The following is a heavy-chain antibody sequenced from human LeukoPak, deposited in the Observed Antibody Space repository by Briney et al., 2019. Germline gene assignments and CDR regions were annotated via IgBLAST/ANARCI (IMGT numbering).Heavy chain of an antibody. CDR1: GFTFSSYA. D-gene: IGHD5-24*01. Sequence: GGSLRLSCSASGFTFSSYAMHWVRQAPGKGLEYVSAISSNGGSTYYADSVKGRFTIPRDNSKNTLYLQMSSLRAEDTAVYYCVKETGRLQSISYFDYWGQGTLVTVSS. J-gene: IGHJ4*02. CDR2: ISSNGGST. V-gene: IGHV3-64D*06. CDR3: VKETGRLQSISYFDY.